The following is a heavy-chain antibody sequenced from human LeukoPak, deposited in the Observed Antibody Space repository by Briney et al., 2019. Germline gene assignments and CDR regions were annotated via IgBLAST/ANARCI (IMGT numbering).Heavy chain of an antibody. Sequence: GGSLRLSCAASEFTSSYYRMTWIRQAPGKGLEWVSYISSSGSTIYYADSVKGRFTISRDNAKNSLYLQMNSLRAEDTAVYYCARDYGDSRSYYYGMDVWGQGTTVTVSS. CDR3: ARDYGDSRSYYYGMDV. J-gene: IGHJ6*02. V-gene: IGHV3-11*01. CDR1: EFTSSYYR. D-gene: IGHD4-17*01. CDR2: ISSSGSTI.